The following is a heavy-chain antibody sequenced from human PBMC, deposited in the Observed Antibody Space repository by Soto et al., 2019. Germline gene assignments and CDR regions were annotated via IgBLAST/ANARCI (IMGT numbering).Heavy chain of an antibody. V-gene: IGHV4-30-4*01. CDR2: IYYSGST. J-gene: IGHJ4*02. CDR1: GGSISSGDYY. CDR3: ATITLGSNRLDY. D-gene: IGHD3-10*01. Sequence: QVQLQESGPGLVKPSQTLSLTCTVSGGSISSGDYYWSWIRQPPGKGLEWIGYIYYSGSTYYNPSLKSRVTIAGDTSKNHFSLKLSSVTAADTAVYYCATITLGSNRLDYWGQGTLVTVSS.